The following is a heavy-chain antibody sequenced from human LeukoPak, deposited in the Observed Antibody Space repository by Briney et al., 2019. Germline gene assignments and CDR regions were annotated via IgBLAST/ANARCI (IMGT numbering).Heavy chain of an antibody. CDR2: IYTSGST. J-gene: IGHJ4*02. D-gene: IGHD3-10*01. CDR3: ARDPLGFGELLIEDY. CDR1: GGSISSSSYY. Sequence: SETLSLTCTVSGGSISSSSYYWGWIRQPAGKGLEWIGRIYTSGSTNYNPSLKSRVTMSVDTSKNQFSLKLSSVTAADTAVYYCARDPLGFGELLIEDYWGQGTLVTVSS. V-gene: IGHV4-61*02.